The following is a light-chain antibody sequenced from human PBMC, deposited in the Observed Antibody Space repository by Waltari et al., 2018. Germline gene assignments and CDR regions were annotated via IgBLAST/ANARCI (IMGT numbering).Light chain of an antibody. CDR1: SSNIGSYY. Sequence: QSVLTQPPSASGTTGQRVTISCSGSSSNIGSYYVTWYQQLPRTAPKLLIYKNNQRPSGVPDRFSGSKSGTSASLAISGLRSEDEADYYCAAWDDSLSGVLFGGGTKLTVL. CDR2: KNN. CDR3: AAWDDSLSGVL. J-gene: IGLJ2*01. V-gene: IGLV1-47*01.